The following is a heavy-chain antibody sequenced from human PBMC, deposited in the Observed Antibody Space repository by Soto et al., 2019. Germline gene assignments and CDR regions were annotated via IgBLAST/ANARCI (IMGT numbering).Heavy chain of an antibody. CDR1: GFSLSTSGVG. CDR3: AHRSIAARGGAFDI. Sequence: SGPTLVNPTQTLTLTCTFSGFSLSTSGVGVGWIRQPPGKALEWLALIYWNDDKRYSPSLKSRLTITKDTSKNQVVLTMTNMDPVDTATYYCAHRSIAARGGAFDIWGQGTMVTVSS. J-gene: IGHJ3*02. D-gene: IGHD6-6*01. CDR2: IYWNDDK. V-gene: IGHV2-5*01.